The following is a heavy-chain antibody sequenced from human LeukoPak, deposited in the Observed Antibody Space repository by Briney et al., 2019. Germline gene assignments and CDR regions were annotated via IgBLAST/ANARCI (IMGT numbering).Heavy chain of an antibody. V-gene: IGHV5-51*01. D-gene: IGHD3-10*01. CDR1: GCSFTSYW. CDR3: ARLSMVRGVIRNWFDP. J-gene: IGHJ5*02. Sequence: GESLKISCKGSGCSFTSYWIGWVRQMPGEGLEWMGIIYPGDSDTRYSPSFQGQVTISADKSISTAYLQWSSLKASDTAMYYCARLSMVRGVIRNWFDPWGQGTLVTVSS. CDR2: IYPGDSDT.